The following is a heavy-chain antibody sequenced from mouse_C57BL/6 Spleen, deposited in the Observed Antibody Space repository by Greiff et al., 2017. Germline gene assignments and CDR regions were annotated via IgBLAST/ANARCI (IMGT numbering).Heavy chain of an antibody. Sequence: VQLQQSGAELAKPGASVKLSCKASGYTFTSYWMPWVKQRPGQGLEWIGYINPSSGYTNYNQKFKDKATLTADKASSTAYMQLSSLTYEDSAVYDCARPIYEEGYFGCWGPGTTLTVSS. D-gene: IGHD2-3*01. CDR2: INPSSGYT. J-gene: IGHJ2*01. CDR1: GYTFTSYW. CDR3: ARPIYEEGYFGC. V-gene: IGHV1-7*01.